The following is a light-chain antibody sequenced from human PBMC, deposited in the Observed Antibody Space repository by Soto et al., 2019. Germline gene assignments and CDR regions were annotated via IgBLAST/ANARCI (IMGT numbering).Light chain of an antibody. CDR1: QSVSNN. Sequence: ERVLTQSPANLSVSPGERATLSCRASQSVSNNLTWYQQKPGQPPRLLIYGASTRATGVPGRFSGSGSGTEFTLTISSLQSEDFAVYYCQQYNDWWTVGQGTKVDIK. CDR2: GAS. V-gene: IGKV3-15*01. CDR3: QQYNDWWT. J-gene: IGKJ1*01.